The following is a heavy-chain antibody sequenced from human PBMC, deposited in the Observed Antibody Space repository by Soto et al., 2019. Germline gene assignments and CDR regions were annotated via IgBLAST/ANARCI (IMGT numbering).Heavy chain of an antibody. CDR3: TTGSVEGV. V-gene: IGHV3-15*07. CDR1: GLTISNAW. CDR2: IKTNTEGGTT. J-gene: IGHJ6*02. Sequence: EVQLVESGGGFIYPGGSLRLSCAASGLTISNAWMNWVRQAPGKGLEWVGRIKTNTEGGTTDYAAAVKGRFTVSRDDSKNTLXXXXXXXXTEDTAVYYCTTGSVEGVWGQGTTVTVSS. D-gene: IGHD2-15*01.